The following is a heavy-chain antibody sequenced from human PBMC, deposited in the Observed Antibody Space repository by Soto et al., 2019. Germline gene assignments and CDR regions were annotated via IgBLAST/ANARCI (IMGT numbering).Heavy chain of an antibody. CDR2: IKQDGSEK. Sequence: GGSLRLSCAASGFTFSSYWMSWVRQAPGKGLEWVANIKQDGSEKYYVDSVQGRFTISRDNAKNSLYLQMNSLRAEDTAVYYCAREGLVVRGVICAFDIWGQGTMVTVSS. V-gene: IGHV3-7*01. CDR3: AREGLVVRGVICAFDI. J-gene: IGHJ3*02. CDR1: GFTFSSYW. D-gene: IGHD3-10*01.